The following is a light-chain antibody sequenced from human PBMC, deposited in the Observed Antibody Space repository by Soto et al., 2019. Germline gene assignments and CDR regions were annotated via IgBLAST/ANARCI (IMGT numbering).Light chain of an antibody. CDR3: QQANSFPGT. V-gene: IGKV1-12*01. Sequence: DIQMTQSPSSVSASVGDRVTITCRASQGIGSWLAWYQQKPGKAPKLLIYAASSLQSGVPSRFSGSGSGTDFTLTISSLQPGDFATFYCQQANSFPGTFGQGTRLEIK. J-gene: IGKJ5*01. CDR2: AAS. CDR1: QGIGSW.